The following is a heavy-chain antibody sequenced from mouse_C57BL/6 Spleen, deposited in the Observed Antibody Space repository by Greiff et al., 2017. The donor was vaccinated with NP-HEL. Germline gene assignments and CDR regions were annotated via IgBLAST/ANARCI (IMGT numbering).Heavy chain of an antibody. D-gene: IGHD2-4*01. CDR1: GYTFTSYW. J-gene: IGHJ4*01. CDR3: ARRGLRHAMDY. V-gene: IGHV1-55*01. Sequence: QVQLKESGAELVKPGASVKMSCKASGYTFTSYWITWVKQRPGQGLEWIGDIYPGSGSTNYNEKFKSKATLTVDTSSSTAYMQLSSLTSEDSAVYYCARRGLRHAMDYWGQGTSVTVSS. CDR2: IYPGSGST.